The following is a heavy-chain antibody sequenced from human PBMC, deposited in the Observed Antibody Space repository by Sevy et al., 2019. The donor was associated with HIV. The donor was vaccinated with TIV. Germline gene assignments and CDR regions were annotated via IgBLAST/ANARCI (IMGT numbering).Heavy chain of an antibody. CDR3: ARLCLGEGFDP. D-gene: IGHD3-16*01. CDR2: INHSGST. CDR1: GGSFSGYY. J-gene: IGHJ5*02. Sequence: SETLSLTCAVYGGSFSGYYWSWIRQPPGKGLEWIGEINHSGSTNYNPSLKSRVTISVDTSKNQFSLKLSSVTAADTAVYYCARLCLGEGFDPWGQGTLVTVSS. V-gene: IGHV4-34*01.